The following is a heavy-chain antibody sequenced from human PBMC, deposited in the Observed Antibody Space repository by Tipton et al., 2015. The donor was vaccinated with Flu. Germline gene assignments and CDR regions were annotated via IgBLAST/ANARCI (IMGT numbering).Heavy chain of an antibody. Sequence: SLRLSCAASGFTFSSYEMNWVRQAPGKGLEWVSYISSSGSAIYYADSVKGRFTISRDNAKNSLYLQMNSLRAEDTAVYYCARDSGCSYGWDYYYYGLDVWGQGTTVTVSS. V-gene: IGHV3-48*03. J-gene: IGHJ6*02. CDR2: ISSSGSAI. D-gene: IGHD5-18*01. CDR1: GFTFSSYE. CDR3: ARDSGCSYGWDYYYYGLDV.